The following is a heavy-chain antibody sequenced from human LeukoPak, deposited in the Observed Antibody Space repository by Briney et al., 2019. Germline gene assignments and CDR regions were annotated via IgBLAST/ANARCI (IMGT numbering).Heavy chain of an antibody. CDR3: AKESEHYGSPPNY. V-gene: IGHV3-23*01. D-gene: IGHD3-16*01. J-gene: IGHJ4*02. CDR2: ISPSGHST. Sequence: QSGGSLRLSCAVSGFTFSTYGMSWVRQAPGKGLEWASAISPSGHSTYYADSVKGRFTISRDNSKNTLYLEMNSLRAEDTAVYYCAKESEHYGSPPNYWGQGSLITVSS. CDR1: GFTFSTYG.